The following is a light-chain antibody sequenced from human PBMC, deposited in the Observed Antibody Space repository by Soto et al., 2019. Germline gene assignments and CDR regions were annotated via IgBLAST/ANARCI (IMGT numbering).Light chain of an antibody. CDR3: QQNNYRPPA. V-gene: IGKV3-15*01. CDR1: QGVSGN. Sequence: EIVMTQSPATLSVSPGERAALSCRASQGVSGNLAWYQQTPGQAPRLLIYGASTRATGIPARFSGSGFGTEFTLTISSLKSEDFAVYYCQQNNYRPPAFGQGTRLE. J-gene: IGKJ5*01. CDR2: GAS.